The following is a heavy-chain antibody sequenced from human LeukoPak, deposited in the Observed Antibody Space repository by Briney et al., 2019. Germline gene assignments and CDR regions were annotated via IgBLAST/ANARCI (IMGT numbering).Heavy chain of an antibody. V-gene: IGHV3-21*01. CDR3: ARAARCYQLGLFDY. J-gene: IGHJ4*02. CDR1: GFSITGYA. Sequence: PGGSLRLSCAASGFSITGYAMHWVRQAPGKGLDWVSSISSSSSYIYYADSVKGRFTISRDNAKNSLYLQMNRLRAEDTAVYYCARAARCYQLGLFDYWGQGTLVTVSS. D-gene: IGHD4/OR15-4a*01. CDR2: ISSSSSYI.